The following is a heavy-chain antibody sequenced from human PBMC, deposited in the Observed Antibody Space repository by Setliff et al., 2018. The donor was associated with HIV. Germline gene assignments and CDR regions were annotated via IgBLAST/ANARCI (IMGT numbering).Heavy chain of an antibody. Sequence: SETLSLTCGVSGYSMSSGYYWGWIRQPPGKGLEWIGEITHRGITDYNPSLKSRVTISVDTSKNQFSLKVTSVTAADTAVYYCARDMRHLAPLGYYFDYWGQGTLVTVSS. J-gene: IGHJ4*02. CDR1: GYSMSSGYY. CDR2: ITHRGIT. D-gene: IGHD3-10*01. V-gene: IGHV4-38-2*02. CDR3: ARDMRHLAPLGYYFDY.